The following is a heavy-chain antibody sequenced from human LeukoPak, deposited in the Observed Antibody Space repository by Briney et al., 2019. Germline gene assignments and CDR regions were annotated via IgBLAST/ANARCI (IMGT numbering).Heavy chain of an antibody. V-gene: IGHV3-23*01. J-gene: IGHJ4*02. Sequence: GGSLRLSCAASGFTFSSYAMSWVRQAPGKGLEWVSTISGSGGNTYYADSVKGRFTISRDNSKNTLFLQMNSLRAEDTAVYYCAKARSGFTYGFDYWGQGTLVTVSS. D-gene: IGHD5-18*01. CDR2: ISGSGGNT. CDR1: GFTFSSYA. CDR3: AKARSGFTYGFDY.